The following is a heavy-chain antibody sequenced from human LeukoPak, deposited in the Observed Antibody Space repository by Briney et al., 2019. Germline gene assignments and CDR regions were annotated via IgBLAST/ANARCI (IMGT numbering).Heavy chain of an antibody. CDR3: ARAWRYYYDSSGYLDY. Sequence: SQTLSLTCAISGDSVSSNSAAWNWIRQSPSRGPEWLGRTYYRSKWYNDYAVSAKSRITINPDTSKNQFSLQLNSVTPEDTAVYYCARAWRYYYDSSGYLDYWGQGTLVTVSS. D-gene: IGHD3-22*01. V-gene: IGHV6-1*01. J-gene: IGHJ4*02. CDR2: TYYRSKWYN. CDR1: GDSVSSNSAA.